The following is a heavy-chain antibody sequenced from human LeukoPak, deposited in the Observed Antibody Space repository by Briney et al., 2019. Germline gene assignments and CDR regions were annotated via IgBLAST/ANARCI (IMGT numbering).Heavy chain of an antibody. CDR2: ISWNSGSI. CDR3: ARAFDPDIVVVLDAFDI. CDR1: GFTFDDYA. V-gene: IGHV3-9*01. Sequence: PGRSLRLSCAASGFTFDDYAMHWVRQAPGKGLEWVSGISWNSGSIGYADSVKGRFTISRDNAKNSLYLQMNSLRAEDTAVYYCARAFDPDIVVVLDAFDIWGQGTMVTVSS. D-gene: IGHD2-2*01. J-gene: IGHJ3*02.